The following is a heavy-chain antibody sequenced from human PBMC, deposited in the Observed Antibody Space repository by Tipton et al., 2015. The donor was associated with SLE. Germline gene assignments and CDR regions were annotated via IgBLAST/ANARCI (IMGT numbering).Heavy chain of an antibody. J-gene: IGHJ5*02. Sequence: TLSLTCTVSLYSIGSGFYWDWVRQAPGKGLEWIGEISHSGDTDYNPSLKSRVTMSVDKSKNQFSLKLSSVTAADTAVYYCARAGGGDSNWFDPWGQGTLVTVSS. V-gene: IGHV4-38-2*02. CDR1: LYSIGSGFY. D-gene: IGHD2-21*01. CDR3: ARAGGGDSNWFDP. CDR2: ISHSGDT.